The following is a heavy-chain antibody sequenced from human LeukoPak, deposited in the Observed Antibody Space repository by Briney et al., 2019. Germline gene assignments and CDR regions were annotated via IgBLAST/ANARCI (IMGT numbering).Heavy chain of an antibody. Sequence: GASVKVSCKASGYTFTSYGITWERQAPGQELEWMGIINPSGGSTSYAQKFQGRVTMTRDTSTSTVYMELSSLRSEDTAVYYCARTRSAAFDPFDYWGQGTLVTVSS. J-gene: IGHJ4*02. D-gene: IGHD3-9*01. CDR3: ARTRSAAFDPFDY. V-gene: IGHV1-46*01. CDR1: GYTFTSYG. CDR2: INPSGGST.